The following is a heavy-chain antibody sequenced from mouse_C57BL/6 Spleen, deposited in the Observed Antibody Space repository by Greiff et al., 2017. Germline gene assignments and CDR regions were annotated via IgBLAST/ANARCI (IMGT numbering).Heavy chain of an antibody. V-gene: IGHV1-54*01. CDR3: ARSADYDVNAMVY. CDR2: INPGSGGT. D-gene: IGHD2-4*01. Sequence: QVQLKESGAELVRPGTSVKVSCKASGYAFTNYLLEWVKQRPGQGLVGNGVINPGSGGTYYNEKFKGKATLTADKSSSTAYMQLSSLTSEDSAVYFCARSADYDVNAMVYWGQGTSVTVSS. CDR1: GYAFTNYL. J-gene: IGHJ4*01.